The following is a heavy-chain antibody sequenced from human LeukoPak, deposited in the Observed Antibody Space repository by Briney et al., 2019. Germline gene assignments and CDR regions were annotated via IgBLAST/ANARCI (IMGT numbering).Heavy chain of an antibody. J-gene: IGHJ4*02. V-gene: IGHV4-30-4*01. D-gene: IGHD6-13*01. CDR2: IYYSGST. Sequence: PSQTLSLTCTVSGASIRSGDYYWSWIRQPPGKGLEWIGYIYYSGSTYYNPSLKSRVTISVDTSKNQFSLKLSSVTAADTAVYYCARERGSSSYFYFDYWGQGTLVTVSS. CDR1: GASIRSGDYY. CDR3: ARERGSSSYFYFDY.